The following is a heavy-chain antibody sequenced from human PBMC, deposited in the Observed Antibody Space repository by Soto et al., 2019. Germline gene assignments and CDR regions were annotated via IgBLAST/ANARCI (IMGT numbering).Heavy chain of an antibody. Sequence: GGTLRLSCAASGFTFSSYGLPWVRQAPGKGLEWVAVISYDGIKKYYADSVKGRFTISRDNSKNTLYLQMNSLRAEDTAVYYWDNAPVDTAMGIGPRGQRYCDGIDVWGQGTSLTV. CDR1: GFTFSSYG. CDR3: DNAPVDTAMGIGPRGQRYCDGIDV. V-gene: IGHV3-30*03. CDR2: ISYDGIKK. J-gene: IGHJ6*02. D-gene: IGHD5-18*01.